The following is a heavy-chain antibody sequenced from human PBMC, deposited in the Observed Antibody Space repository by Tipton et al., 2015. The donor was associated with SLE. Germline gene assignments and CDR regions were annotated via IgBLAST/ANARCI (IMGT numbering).Heavy chain of an antibody. D-gene: IGHD3-3*01. Sequence: TLSLTCTVSGGSISSFYWSWIRQPPGKGLEWIGYIYYSGSTNYNPSLKSRVTTSLDLSKNQFSLKLTSVTAAVTAVYYCAREAVGSGFGAFDIWGQGTMVTVSS. CDR2: IYYSGST. CDR1: GGSISSFY. J-gene: IGHJ3*02. V-gene: IGHV4-59*12. CDR3: AREAVGSGFGAFDI.